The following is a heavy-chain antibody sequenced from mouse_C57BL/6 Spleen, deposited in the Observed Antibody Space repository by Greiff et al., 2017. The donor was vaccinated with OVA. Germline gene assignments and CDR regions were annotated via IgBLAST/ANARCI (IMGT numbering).Heavy chain of an antibody. CDR1: GYTFTSYW. V-gene: IGHV1-59*01. CDR3: ALYYGRGYFDY. Sequence: QVQLQQPGAELVRPGTSVKLSCKASGYTFTSYWMHWVQQRPGQGLEWIGVIDPSDSYTNYNQKFKGMATLTVDTSSSTAYMQLSSLTSEDSADYYCALYYGRGYFDYWGQGTTLTVSS. D-gene: IGHD1-1*01. J-gene: IGHJ2*01. CDR2: IDPSDSYT.